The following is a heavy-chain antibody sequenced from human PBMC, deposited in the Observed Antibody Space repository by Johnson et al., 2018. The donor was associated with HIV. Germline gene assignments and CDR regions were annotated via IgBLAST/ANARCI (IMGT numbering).Heavy chain of an antibody. V-gene: IGHV3-30*02. D-gene: IGHD1-26*01. Sequence: QVQLVESGGGVVQPGGSLRLSCAASGFTFTTYGMHWVRQAPGKGLEWVAFIRYDGSNKYYVASVKGRFTISRDNFKNTLFLQMDSLRADDTAVYYCAREGVSGSYYDAFDLWGQGTMVTVSS. CDR1: GFTFTTYG. CDR2: IRYDGSNK. CDR3: AREGVSGSYYDAFDL. J-gene: IGHJ3*01.